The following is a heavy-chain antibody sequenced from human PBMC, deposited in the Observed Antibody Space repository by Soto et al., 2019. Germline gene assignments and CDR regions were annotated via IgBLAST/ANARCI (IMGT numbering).Heavy chain of an antibody. J-gene: IGHJ4*02. Sequence: QVHLVQSGAEVKKPGASVKVSCKASGYIFINYYIHWVRQAPGQGLGWIGIINPNGGSTNDAQKFRGRVTIARDKSTSTVYMDLRSLRSDDTAVYYCARDVAAADYWGQGTLVTVSS. CDR2: INPNGGST. D-gene: IGHD6-13*01. V-gene: IGHV1-46*01. CDR1: GYIFINYY. CDR3: ARDVAAADY.